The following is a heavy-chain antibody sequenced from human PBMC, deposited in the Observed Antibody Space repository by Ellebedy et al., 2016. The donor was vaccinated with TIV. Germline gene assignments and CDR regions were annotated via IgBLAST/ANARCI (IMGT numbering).Heavy chain of an antibody. J-gene: IGHJ4*02. CDR3: ARHVASSSSGSHFDS. Sequence: SETLSLTXTVSSGFISAYYWSWIRQPPGKQLEFIAYIHYSGVTNYNPSLKSRVTISVDTSKNQFSLRLNSVTAADTALYFCARHVASSSSGSHFDSWGQGALVTVS. CDR1: SGFISAYY. V-gene: IGHV4-59*08. CDR2: IHYSGVT. D-gene: IGHD3-10*01.